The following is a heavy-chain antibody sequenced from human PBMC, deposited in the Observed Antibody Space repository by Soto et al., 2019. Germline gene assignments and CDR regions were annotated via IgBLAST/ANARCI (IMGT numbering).Heavy chain of an antibody. V-gene: IGHV1-69*12. D-gene: IGHD2-2*01. CDR2: IIPIFGTA. J-gene: IGHJ6*02. Sequence: QVQLVQSGAEVKKPGSSVKVSCKASGGTFSSYAISWVRQAPGQGLEWMGGIIPIFGTANYAQKFQGRVTITADESTSTGYMELSSLRSEDTAVYYCARDLRDIVLVPAAIAGMDVWGQGTTVTVSS. CDR3: ARDLRDIVLVPAAIAGMDV. CDR1: GGTFSSYA.